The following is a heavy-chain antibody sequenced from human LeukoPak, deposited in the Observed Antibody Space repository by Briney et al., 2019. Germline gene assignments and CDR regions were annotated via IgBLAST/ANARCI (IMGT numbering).Heavy chain of an antibody. CDR1: GGTFSSYA. J-gene: IGHJ4*02. CDR2: IIPILGIA. CDR3: ARGRTDLVTAMSY. V-gene: IGHV1-69*04. D-gene: IGHD2-21*02. Sequence: SVKVSCKASGGTFSSYAISWVRQATGQGLEWMGRIIPILGIANYAQKFQGRVTITADKSTSTAYMELSSLRSEDTAVYYCARGRTDLVTAMSYWGQGTLVTVSS.